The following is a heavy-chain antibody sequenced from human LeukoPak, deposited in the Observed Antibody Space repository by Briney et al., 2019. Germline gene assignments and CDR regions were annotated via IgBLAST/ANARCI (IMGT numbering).Heavy chain of an antibody. J-gene: IGHJ4*02. D-gene: IGHD2-8*01. CDR1: GYTFTDYY. CDR2: INPSGGST. V-gene: IGHV1-46*01. Sequence: ASVKVSCKASGYTFTDYYMHWVRQAPGQGLEWMGIINPSGGSTTYAQRFQGRVTMTRDMSIGTFYMELSSLRSDDTAVYYCSTEDKYCTTPNCGAYWGQGTLVTVSS. CDR3: STEDKYCTTPNCGAY.